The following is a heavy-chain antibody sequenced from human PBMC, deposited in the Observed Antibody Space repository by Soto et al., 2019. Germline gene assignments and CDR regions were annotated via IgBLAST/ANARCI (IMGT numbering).Heavy chain of an antibody. CDR3: AIVKEQGAFNI. CDR2: IYYSGST. Sequence: QVQLQESGPGLVKPSENLSLTCTVSGGSVSSYYWSWIRQSPGKGLEWIGYIYYSGSTNYNPSLKSRVTIAVDTSKNQFSLKLNSVTAADTAVYYSAIVKEQGAFNIWGQGTMVTVSS. CDR1: GGSVSSYY. V-gene: IGHV4-59*02. J-gene: IGHJ3*02. D-gene: IGHD1-26*01.